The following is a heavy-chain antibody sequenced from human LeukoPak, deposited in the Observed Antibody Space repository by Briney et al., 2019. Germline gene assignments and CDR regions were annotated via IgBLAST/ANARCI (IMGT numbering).Heavy chain of an antibody. J-gene: IGHJ4*02. D-gene: IGHD3-22*01. CDR2: IHKNAIT. Sequence: GGSLRLSCAASGFTVSSNYMTWVRQAPGKGLEWVSVIHKNAITYYADTVKGRFTISRDNSKNMLYLQMNSLRAEDTAVYYCAKDGRANYDSSGCSRDWGQGTLVTVSS. CDR1: GFTVSSNY. CDR3: AKDGRANYDSSGCSRD. V-gene: IGHV3-53*01.